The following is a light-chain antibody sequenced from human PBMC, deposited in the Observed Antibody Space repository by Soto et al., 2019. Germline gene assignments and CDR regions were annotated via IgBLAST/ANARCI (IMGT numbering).Light chain of an antibody. CDR3: SSYTSDSTLV. V-gene: IGLV2-14*01. CDR2: EVS. CDR1: STDVGGYNY. J-gene: IGLJ3*02. Sequence: QSALTQPASVSGSTGQSIAISCTGTSTDVGGYNYVSWYQHHPGKAPKLMIYEVSNRPSGVSDRFSGAKSGNTASLTISGLQAEDEADSYCSSYTSDSTLVFGGGTKVTVL.